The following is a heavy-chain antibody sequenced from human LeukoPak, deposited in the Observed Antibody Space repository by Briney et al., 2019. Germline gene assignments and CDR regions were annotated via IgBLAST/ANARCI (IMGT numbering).Heavy chain of an antibody. J-gene: IGHJ4*02. D-gene: IGHD3-3*01. Sequence: GGSLRLSCAASGFTFSSYAMHWVRQAPGKGLEWVAVISYDGSNKYYADSVKGRFTISRDNSKNTLYLQMNSLRAEDTAVYYCARDLEYTGYFDYWGQGTLVTVSS. CDR1: GFTFSSYA. CDR3: ARDLEYTGYFDY. V-gene: IGHV3-30-3*01. CDR2: ISYDGSNK.